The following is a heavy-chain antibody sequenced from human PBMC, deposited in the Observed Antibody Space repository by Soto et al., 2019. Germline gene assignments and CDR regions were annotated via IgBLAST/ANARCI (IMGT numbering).Heavy chain of an antibody. V-gene: IGHV3-33*01. J-gene: IGHJ4*02. CDR3: ARATKVAAGTFDY. CDR1: GFTFSSYG. CDR2: IWYDGSNK. D-gene: IGHD6-13*01. Sequence: GGSLRLSCAASGFTFSSYGMHWVRQAPGKGLEWVAVIWYDGSNKYYADSVKGRFTISRDNSKDTLSLQMNSLRAEDTALYYCARATKVAAGTFDYWGQGTLVTVSS.